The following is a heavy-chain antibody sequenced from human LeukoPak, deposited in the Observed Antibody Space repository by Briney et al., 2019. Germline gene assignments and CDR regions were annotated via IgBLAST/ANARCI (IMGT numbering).Heavy chain of an antibody. CDR1: GGSISSGDYY. D-gene: IGHD2-2*02. CDR3: ARYSVVVVPAAITSNYYYYYYMDV. V-gene: IGHV4-30-4*08. J-gene: IGHJ6*03. CDR2: IYYSGST. Sequence: PSETLSLTCTVSGGSISSGDYYWSWIRQPPGKGLEWIGYIYYSGSTYCNPSLKSRVTISVDTSKNQFSLKLSSATAADTAVYYCARYSVVVVPAAITSNYYYYYYMDVWGKGTTVTVSS.